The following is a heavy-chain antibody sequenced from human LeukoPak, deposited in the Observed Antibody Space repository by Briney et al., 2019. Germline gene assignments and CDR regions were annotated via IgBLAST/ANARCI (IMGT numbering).Heavy chain of an antibody. Sequence: ASVKVSCKTSGYSFTDYYMHWVRQAPGQGLEWMGWINPNSGGTSSAQKFQGRVTMTRDTSITTVYMEVRWLTSDDTAIYYCARADRLHGGPYLIGPWGQGTLITVSS. D-gene: IGHD2-21*01. CDR3: ARADRLHGGPYLIGP. CDR1: GYSFTDYY. CDR2: INPNSGGT. J-gene: IGHJ5*02. V-gene: IGHV1-2*02.